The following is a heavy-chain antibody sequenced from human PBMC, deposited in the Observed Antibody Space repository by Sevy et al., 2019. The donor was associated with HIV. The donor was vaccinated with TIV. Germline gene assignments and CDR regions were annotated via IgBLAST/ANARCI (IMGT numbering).Heavy chain of an antibody. CDR1: GGSLSRSPYY. Sequence: SETLSLTCSVSGGSLSRSPYYWGWIRQPPGKGLEWIGSLYHDGSSSYIPSLKSRVTMSADTSNNQFSLRLTSVTAADTAVYYCTRHGYSGRFDFWGQGILVTVSS. D-gene: IGHD5-12*01. CDR3: TRHGYSGRFDF. V-gene: IGHV4-39*01. CDR2: LYHDGSS. J-gene: IGHJ4*02.